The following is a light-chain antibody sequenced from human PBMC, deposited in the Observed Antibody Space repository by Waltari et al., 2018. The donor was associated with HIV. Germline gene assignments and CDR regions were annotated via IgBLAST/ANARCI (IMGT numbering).Light chain of an antibody. CDR2: EVS. CDR1: SSDVGGYNY. J-gene: IGLJ3*02. CDR3: SSYTSSSTWV. Sequence: QSALTQPASVSGSPGQSITISCTGTSSDVGGYNYVSWYQQYPDKAPKLMIYEVSNRPSGASKRFSGSKSGNTASLTISGLQAEDEADYYCSSYTSSSTWVFGGGTKLTVL. V-gene: IGLV2-14*01.